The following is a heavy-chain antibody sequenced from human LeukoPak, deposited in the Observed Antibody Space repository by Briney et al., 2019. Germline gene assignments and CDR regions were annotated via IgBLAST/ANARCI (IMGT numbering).Heavy chain of an antibody. CDR2: IYTSGST. D-gene: IGHD3-22*01. J-gene: IGHJ4*02. CDR1: GGSISSYY. V-gene: IGHV4-4*07. Sequence: PSETLSLTCTVSGGSISSYYWSWIRQPAGKGLEWIGRIYTSGSTNYNPSLKSRVTMSVDTSKNQFSLKLSSVTAADTAVYYCASDAYDSSGYSFDYWGQGTLVTVSS. CDR3: ASDAYDSSGYSFDY.